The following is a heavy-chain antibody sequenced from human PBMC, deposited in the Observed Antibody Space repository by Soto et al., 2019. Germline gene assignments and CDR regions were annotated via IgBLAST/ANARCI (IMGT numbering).Heavy chain of an antibody. CDR3: AKGLGAYDAFDI. J-gene: IGHJ3*02. V-gene: IGHV3-23*01. CDR2: ISGSGGST. D-gene: IGHD1-26*01. CDR1: GFTFSSYA. Sequence: EVQLLESGGGLVQPGGSLRLSCAASGFTFSSYAMSWVRQAPGKGLEWVSAISGSGGSTYYADSVKGRFTISRDSSKNTLDLQMNSLRAEDTAVYYCAKGLGAYDAFDIWGQGTMVIVSS.